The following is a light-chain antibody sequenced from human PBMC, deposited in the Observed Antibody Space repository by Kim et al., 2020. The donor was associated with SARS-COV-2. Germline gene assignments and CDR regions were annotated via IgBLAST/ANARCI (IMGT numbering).Light chain of an antibody. V-gene: IGKV1-33*01. J-gene: IGKJ1*01. CDR3: QHFYDFPRT. CDR1: QDIWTY. Sequence: ASVRDRVIIPCQESQDIWTYLNWYQQKPGTAPNILIYDASKLETGVPSRFSGSGSGTDFTFTISSLQPEDIETYYCQHFYDFPRTFGQGTKVDIK. CDR2: DAS.